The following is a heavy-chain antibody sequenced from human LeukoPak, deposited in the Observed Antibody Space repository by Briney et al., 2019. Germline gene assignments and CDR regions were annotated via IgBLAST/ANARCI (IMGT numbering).Heavy chain of an antibody. D-gene: IGHD3-10*01. CDR1: SGSISSYY. CDR3: ARHEKLGQFDY. V-gene: IGHV4-59*08. CDR2: VYYSGSA. Sequence: SETLSLTCTVSSGSISSYYWSWIRQPPGKGLEWIGYVYYSGSANYNPSLKSRVTISVDTSKNQFSLKLSSVTAADTAVYYCARHEKLGQFDYWGQGTLVTVSS. J-gene: IGHJ4*02.